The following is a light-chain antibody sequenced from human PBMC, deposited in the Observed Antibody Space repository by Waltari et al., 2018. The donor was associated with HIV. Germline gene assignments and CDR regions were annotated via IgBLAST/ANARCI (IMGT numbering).Light chain of an antibody. CDR3: QQRESWPPVT. J-gene: IGKJ4*01. CDR1: QSVGRL. Sequence: EIVLTQSPATLSVSPGDTAILSCRACQSVGRLLAWYQQKSGQPPRLLLYETSTRAAGTPGRFNGSGSGTDFALTITDVEPADVAVYYCQQRESWPPVTFGGGTRV. V-gene: IGKV3-11*01. CDR2: ETS.